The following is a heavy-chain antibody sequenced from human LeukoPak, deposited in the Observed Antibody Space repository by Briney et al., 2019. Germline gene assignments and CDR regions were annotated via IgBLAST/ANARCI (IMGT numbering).Heavy chain of an antibody. CDR3: ANDLRLGGRGPEN. D-gene: IGHD3-16*01. J-gene: IGHJ4*02. CDR1: GFTFSAYR. Sequence: PGGPLRLSCAASGFTFSAYRMSWVRQAPGKGLEWVADINQDGSETYHVASMKGRFTISRDNAKNSIYLQMNSLRAEDTAVYFCANDLRLGGRGPENWGQGTLVTVSS. V-gene: IGHV3-7*05. CDR2: INQDGSET.